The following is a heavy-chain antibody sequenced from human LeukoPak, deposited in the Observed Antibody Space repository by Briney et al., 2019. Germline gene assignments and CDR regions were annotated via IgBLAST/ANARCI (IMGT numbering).Heavy chain of an antibody. CDR2: ISSSSAYI. J-gene: IGHJ6*02. CDR1: GFTFSDYA. CDR3: ARIFRYQLVDYYALDV. V-gene: IGHV3-21*01. D-gene: IGHD2-2*01. Sequence: GGSLRLSCAASGFTFSDYAMDWVRQAPGKGLEWVSAISSSSAYIYYADSVKGRFTISRDNAKSSVSLQMNSLRADDTAVYYCARIFRYQLVDYYALDVWGQGTTVTVSS.